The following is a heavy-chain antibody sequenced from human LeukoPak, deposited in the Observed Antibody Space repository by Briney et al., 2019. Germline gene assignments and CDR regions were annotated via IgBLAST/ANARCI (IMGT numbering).Heavy chain of an antibody. Sequence: GGSLRLSCAASGSTFCDYYMSWIRQAPGKGLDWVSYICGSGRTIYYAHSVKGRFTISRDNAKKSLYLQMNSLSDDDTAVYFCARSPAGDAWPPAYYMDVWGKGTTVTVSS. CDR2: ICGSGRTI. CDR1: GSTFCDYY. D-gene: IGHD3-10*01. CDR3: ARSPAGDAWPPAYYMDV. J-gene: IGHJ6*03. V-gene: IGHV3-11*04.